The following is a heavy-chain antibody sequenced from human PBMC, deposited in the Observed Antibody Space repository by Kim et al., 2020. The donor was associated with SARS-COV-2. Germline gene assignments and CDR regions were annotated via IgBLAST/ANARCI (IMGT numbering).Heavy chain of an antibody. J-gene: IGHJ4*02. CDR2: ISGSGGST. CDR1: GFTFSSYA. Sequence: GGSLRLSCAASGFTFSSYAMSWVRQAPGKGLEWVSAISGSGGSTYYADSVKGRFTISRDNSKNTLYLQMNSLRAEDTAVYYCAKPVKPVVVTAMSSLGYWGQGTLVTVSS. CDR3: AKPVKPVVVTAMSSLGY. D-gene: IGHD2-21*02. V-gene: IGHV3-23*01.